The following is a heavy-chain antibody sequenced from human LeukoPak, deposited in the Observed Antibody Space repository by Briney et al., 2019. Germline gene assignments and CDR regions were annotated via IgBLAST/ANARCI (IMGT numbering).Heavy chain of an antibody. V-gene: IGHV3-53*01. J-gene: IGHJ6*02. CDR2: TYSDGTT. CDR1: GFTVSNNH. CDR3: ARDRVEVTTSMLGGVKRTVTDYYGMDV. Sequence: WGALRLTCGASGFTVSNNHMSWVRQAPGKGLEWVSITYSDGTTYYAGSVKGRFTISRDNSRNTLYVQMNSLRAEDTAVYFCARDRVEVTTSMLGGVKRTVTDYYGMDVWGQGTTVTVSS. D-gene: IGHD3-16*01.